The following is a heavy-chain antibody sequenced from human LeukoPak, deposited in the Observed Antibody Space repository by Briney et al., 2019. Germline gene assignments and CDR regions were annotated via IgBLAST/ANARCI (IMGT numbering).Heavy chain of an antibody. J-gene: IGHJ4*02. Sequence: GGSLRLSCAASGFMFSNYGMSWVRQAPGKGLEWVSIISATGGTSYYADSVKGRFTISRDNPKNTLFLQMDSLTGEDTAVYYCAKRAGGTDRAFDYWAQGTLVTFSS. CDR3: AKRAGGTDRAFDY. CDR1: GFMFSNYG. CDR2: ISATGGTS. D-gene: IGHD1-7*01. V-gene: IGHV3-23*01.